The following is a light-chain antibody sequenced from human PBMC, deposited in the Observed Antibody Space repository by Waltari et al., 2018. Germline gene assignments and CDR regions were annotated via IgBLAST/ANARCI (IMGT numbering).Light chain of an antibody. CDR1: QDIAHY. V-gene: IGKV1-33*01. Sequence: DIQMTQSPSSLSASVGDRVTISCQASQDIAHYLNWYQQKPGKAPKLLIYLASNLETGVPSRFSGSGSGAYFTFTSSSLQPEDIATYYCQHYDNLLLTFGGGTKVEIK. CDR3: QHYDNLLLT. J-gene: IGKJ4*01. CDR2: LAS.